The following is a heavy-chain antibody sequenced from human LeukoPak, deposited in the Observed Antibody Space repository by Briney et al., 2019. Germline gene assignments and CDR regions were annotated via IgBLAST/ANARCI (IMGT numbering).Heavy chain of an antibody. V-gene: IGHV1-18*01. D-gene: IGHD2-21*02. Sequence: ASVKVSCKASGYIFTSYGITWVRQAPGQGLEWMGWISAYNGNTNYAQKLQGRVTMTTDTSTSTAYMELRSLRSGDTAVYYCARVAYCGGDCSFNWFDPWGQGTLVTVSS. CDR3: ARVAYCGGDCSFNWFDP. CDR2: ISAYNGNT. CDR1: GYIFTSYG. J-gene: IGHJ5*02.